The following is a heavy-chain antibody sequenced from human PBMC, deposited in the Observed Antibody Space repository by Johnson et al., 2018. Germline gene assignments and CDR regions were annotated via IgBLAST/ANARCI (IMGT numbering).Heavy chain of an antibody. Sequence: QVQLVESGGGVVQPGRSLRLSCAASGFTFSSYAMHWVRQAPGKGLAWVAVISYDGSNKYYAASVKGRFTISRDNSKNTLYLQMNSLRAEDTAGYYCARVGGSNYYYDYYGMDVWGQGTTVTVS. CDR3: ARVGGSNYYYDYYGMDV. V-gene: IGHV3-30-3*01. D-gene: IGHD4-11*01. CDR2: ISYDGSNK. CDR1: GFTFSSYA. J-gene: IGHJ6*02.